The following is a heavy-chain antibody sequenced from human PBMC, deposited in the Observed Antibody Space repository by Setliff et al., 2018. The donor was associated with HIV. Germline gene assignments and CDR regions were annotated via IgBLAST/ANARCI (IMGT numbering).Heavy chain of an antibody. CDR3: ARDFRIIVPDVFDI. Sequence: GGSLRLSCVASGFTFRNYVMSWVRQGPGKGLEWVSGINGFGASTYYADAVKGRFSISRDNSKNTLYLQMNSLRDEDTAVYYCARDFRIIVPDVFDIWGRGTMVTVSS. D-gene: IGHD2-15*01. CDR1: GFTFRNYV. CDR2: INGFGAST. J-gene: IGHJ3*02. V-gene: IGHV3-23*01.